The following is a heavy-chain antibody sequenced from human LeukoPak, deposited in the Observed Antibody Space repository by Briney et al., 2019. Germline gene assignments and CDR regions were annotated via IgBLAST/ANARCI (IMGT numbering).Heavy chain of an antibody. J-gene: IGHJ6*03. CDR1: GGSISSYY. D-gene: IGHD1-26*01. CDR3: ATTLRGRGGYYYYMDV. Sequence: SETLSLTCTVSGGSISSYYWSWIRQHPGKGLEWIGYIYYSGSTYYNPSLKSRVTISVDTSKNQFSLKLSSVTAADTAVYYCATTLRGRGGYYYYMDVWGKGTTVTVSS. CDR2: IYYSGST. V-gene: IGHV4-59*06.